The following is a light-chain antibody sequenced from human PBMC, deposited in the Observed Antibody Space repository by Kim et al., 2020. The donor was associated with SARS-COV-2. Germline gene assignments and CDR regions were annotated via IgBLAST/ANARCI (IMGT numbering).Light chain of an antibody. CDR3: QQSYSTPFT. V-gene: IGKV1-39*01. J-gene: IGKJ3*01. Sequence: ASVGDRVTNSGRASQGIGIYLNWYQQKPGKAPKLLIYAASSLQSGVPSRISGSGSGTDFTLTINRLQPEDFATYYCQQSYSTPFTFGPGTKVDIK. CDR1: QGIGIY. CDR2: AAS.